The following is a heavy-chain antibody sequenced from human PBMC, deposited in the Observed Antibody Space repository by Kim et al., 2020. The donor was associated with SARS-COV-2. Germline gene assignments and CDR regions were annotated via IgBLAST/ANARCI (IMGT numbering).Heavy chain of an antibody. CDR1: GFTFSRCG. Sequence: GGSLRLSCAASGFTFSRCGMHWVRQAPGKGLEWVAVIWYDGNNKYYIDSVKDRFTISRDNSKNRVYLQMNSLRAEDTAVYYCARGAGYFLYGMDVWGQGTTVTVSS. CDR2: IWYDGNNK. J-gene: IGHJ6*02. D-gene: IGHD3-9*01. CDR3: ARGAGYFLYGMDV. V-gene: IGHV3-33*01.